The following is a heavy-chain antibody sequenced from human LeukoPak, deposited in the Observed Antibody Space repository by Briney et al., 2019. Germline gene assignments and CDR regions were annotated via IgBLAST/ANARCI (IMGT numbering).Heavy chain of an antibody. D-gene: IGHD6-6*01. Sequence: SQTLSLTCTVSGGSISSGGYYWSWIRPHPGKGPEWIGYIHYSGSTYHNPSLKSRVTISVDTSKNQFSLKLSSVTAADTAVYYCARRATSSSSPFDYWGQGTLVTVSS. V-gene: IGHV4-31*03. CDR1: GGSISSGGYY. J-gene: IGHJ4*02. CDR3: ARRATSSSSPFDY. CDR2: IHYSGST.